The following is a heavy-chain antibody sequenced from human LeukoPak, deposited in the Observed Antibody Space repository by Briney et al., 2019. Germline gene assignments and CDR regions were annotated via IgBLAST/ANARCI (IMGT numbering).Heavy chain of an antibody. D-gene: IGHD2-15*01. Sequence: ASVKVSCKASGYTFTGYYMYWVRQAPGQGLEWMGWINPNSGGTNYAQKFQGRVTMTRDTSISTAYMELSRLRSDDTAVYYCARANDIVVANWFDPWGQGTLVTVSS. CDR3: ARANDIVVANWFDP. V-gene: IGHV1-2*02. J-gene: IGHJ5*02. CDR1: GYTFTGYY. CDR2: INPNSGGT.